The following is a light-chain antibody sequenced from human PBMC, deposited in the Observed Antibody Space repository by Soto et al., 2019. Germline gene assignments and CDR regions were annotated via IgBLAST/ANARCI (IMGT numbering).Light chain of an antibody. CDR2: EVT. V-gene: IGLV2-14*01. Sequence: QSALTQPASVSGSPGQSITISCTGTSSDVGYYNYVTWLQQHPGQAPKIMIYEVTNRPPGVSNRFSRPKSSNTASLTISVLRAEDVSVYYSSPNTTSTTWVFGKATNLPVL. CDR3: SPNTTSTTWV. CDR1: SSDVGYYNY. J-gene: IGLJ3*02.